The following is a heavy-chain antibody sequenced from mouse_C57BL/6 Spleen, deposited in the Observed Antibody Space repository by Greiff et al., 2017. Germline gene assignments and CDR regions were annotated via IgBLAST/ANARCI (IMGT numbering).Heavy chain of an antibody. CDR3: ARSYGSSYWFAY. V-gene: IGHV7-3*01. CDR1: GFTFTDYY. D-gene: IGHD1-1*01. J-gene: IGHJ3*01. CDR2: IRNKANGYTT. Sequence: EVKVEESGGGLVQPGGSLSLSCAASGFTFTDYYMSWVRQPPGKALEWLGFIRNKANGYTTEYSASVKGRFTISRDNSQSILYLQMNALRAEDSATYYCARSYGSSYWFAYWGQGTLVTVSA.